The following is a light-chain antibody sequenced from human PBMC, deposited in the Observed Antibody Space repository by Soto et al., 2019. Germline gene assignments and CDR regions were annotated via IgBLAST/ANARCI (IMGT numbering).Light chain of an antibody. CDR2: DNN. CDR1: TSNIGSNI. J-gene: IGLJ3*02. Sequence: QSVLTQPPSASGTPGQRITISCSGRTSNIGSNIVAWYQHLPGTAPKLLIYDNNQRPSGVPDRFFGSKSGTSASLAISGLQSEDEADYYCAAWDDSLNGWVFGGGTKLTVL. CDR3: AAWDDSLNGWV. V-gene: IGLV1-44*01.